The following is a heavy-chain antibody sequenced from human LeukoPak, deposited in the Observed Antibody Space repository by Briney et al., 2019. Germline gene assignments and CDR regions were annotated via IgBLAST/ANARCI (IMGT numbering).Heavy chain of an antibody. D-gene: IGHD6-19*01. J-gene: IGHJ4*02. CDR2: INGSGGNT. CDR1: GFTFSSYC. Sequence: GGSLRLSCAASGFTFSSYCMSWVRQAPGKGLEWVSAINGSGGNTYYTDSLKGRFTISRDNSKNTLYLQMNSLRAEDTAVYYCAKAVDGTGWYLFDYWGQGALVTVSS. V-gene: IGHV3-23*01. CDR3: AKAVDGTGWYLFDY.